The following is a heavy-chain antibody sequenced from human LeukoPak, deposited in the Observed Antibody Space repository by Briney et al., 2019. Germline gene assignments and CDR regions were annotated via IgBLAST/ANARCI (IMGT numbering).Heavy chain of an antibody. D-gene: IGHD3-16*01. CDR3: ARGYRGYYYYYMDV. J-gene: IGHJ6*03. Sequence: SETLSLTCTVSGGSISSYYWSWIRQPPGKGLEWIGYIYYSGSTNYNPSLKSRVTISVDTSKNQFSPKLSSVTAADTAVYYCARGYRGYYYYYMDVWGKGTTATVSS. V-gene: IGHV4-59*01. CDR2: IYYSGST. CDR1: GGSISSYY.